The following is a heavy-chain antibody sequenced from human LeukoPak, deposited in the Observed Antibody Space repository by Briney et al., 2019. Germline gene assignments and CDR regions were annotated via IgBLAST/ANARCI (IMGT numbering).Heavy chain of an antibody. CDR3: ARASSSSSWYYYYGMDV. D-gene: IGHD6-6*01. Sequence: QPGGSLRLSCAASGFTFSSYAVHWVRQAPGKGLEWVAVISYDGSNKYYADSVKGRFTISRDNSKNTLYLQMNSLRAEDTAVYYCARASSSSSWYYYYGMDVWGQGTTVTVSS. V-gene: IGHV3-30-3*01. CDR2: ISYDGSNK. J-gene: IGHJ6*02. CDR1: GFTFSSYA.